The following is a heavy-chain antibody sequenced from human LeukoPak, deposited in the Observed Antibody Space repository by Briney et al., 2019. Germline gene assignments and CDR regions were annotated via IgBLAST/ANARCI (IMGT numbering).Heavy chain of an antibody. J-gene: IGHJ5*02. Sequence: SETLSLTCTVSGGSINGYYWSWIRQSPGKGLESLGYIYYTGSTNYNPSLKSRVTISVDTSKNQFSLKLNSVTAADTAVYYCARIYSSSWFLNWFDPWGQGTLVTVSS. D-gene: IGHD6-13*01. V-gene: IGHV4-59*08. CDR2: IYYTGST. CDR3: ARIYSSSWFLNWFDP. CDR1: GGSINGYY.